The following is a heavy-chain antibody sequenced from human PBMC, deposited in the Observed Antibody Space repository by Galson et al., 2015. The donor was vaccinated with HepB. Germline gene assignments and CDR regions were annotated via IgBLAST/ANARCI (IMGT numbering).Heavy chain of an antibody. CDR1: GFTFSGHE. D-gene: IGHD3-22*01. V-gene: IGHV3-48*03. Sequence: SVRVSCAGSGFTFSGHEMNWLGQAPGDGLEGISYISSSGGIIKYYADSVKDRFTIPSDNAENSVSLQVDSLRGEDAAVYFCVRERVGDSSGYLAYWGQGTPVTVSS. CDR3: VRERVGDSSGYLAY. J-gene: IGHJ4*02. CDR2: ISSSGGIIK.